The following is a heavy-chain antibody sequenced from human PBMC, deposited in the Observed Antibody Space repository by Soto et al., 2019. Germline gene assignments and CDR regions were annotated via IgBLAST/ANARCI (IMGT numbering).Heavy chain of an antibody. Sequence: PGGSLRLSCTASGFTFGDYAMSWVRQAPGKGLEWVGFIRSKAYGGTTEYAASVKGRFTISRDDSKSIAYLQMNSLKTEDTAVYYCTRANRIAARPFDYWGQGTLVTVSS. CDR1: GFTFGDYA. V-gene: IGHV3-49*04. D-gene: IGHD6-6*01. J-gene: IGHJ4*02. CDR2: IRSKAYGGTT. CDR3: TRANRIAARPFDY.